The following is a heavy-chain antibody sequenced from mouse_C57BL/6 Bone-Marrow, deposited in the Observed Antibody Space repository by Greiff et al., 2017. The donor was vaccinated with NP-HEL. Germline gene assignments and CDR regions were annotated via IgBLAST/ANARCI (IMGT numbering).Heavy chain of an antibody. V-gene: IGHV5-17*01. CDR3: ARKDYGSSRYYFDY. Sequence: EVKLVESGGGLVKPGGSLKLSCAASGFTFSDYGMHWVRQAPEKGLEWVAYISSGSSTIYYADTVKGRFTISRDNAKNTLFLQMTSLRSEDTAMYYCARKDYGSSRYYFDYWGQGTTLTVSS. CDR1: GFTFSDYG. J-gene: IGHJ2*01. CDR2: ISSGSSTI. D-gene: IGHD1-1*01.